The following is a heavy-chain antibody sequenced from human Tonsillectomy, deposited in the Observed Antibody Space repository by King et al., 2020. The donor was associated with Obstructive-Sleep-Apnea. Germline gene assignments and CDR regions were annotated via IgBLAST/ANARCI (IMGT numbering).Heavy chain of an antibody. CDR2: ISYDGSNK. J-gene: IGHJ4*02. V-gene: IGHV3-30-3*01. CDR1: GFTFSSYA. Sequence: VQLVESGGGVVQPGRSLRLSCAASGFTFSSYAMHWVRQAPGKGLEWVTIISYDGSNKYYADSVKGRFTISRDNSKNTLYLQMNSLRAEDTAVYYCARGPPILWFGELLVDYWGQGNLVTVSS. D-gene: IGHD3-10*01. CDR3: ARGPPILWFGELLVDY.